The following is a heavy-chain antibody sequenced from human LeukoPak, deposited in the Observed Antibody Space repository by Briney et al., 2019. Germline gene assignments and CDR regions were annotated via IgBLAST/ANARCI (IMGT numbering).Heavy chain of an antibody. CDR2: TDGGGVRT. CDR1: ASTYTSYS. CDR3: AKLPGYCSGGTCQDAFDV. V-gene: IGHV3-23*01. Sequence: AESLRLSCVSSASTYTSYSMSWVRHPPGKGLEWVSSTDGGGVRTDYADSVKGRFTISRDNSKNTLYLQMNSLRAEDTALYYCAKLPGYCSGGTCQDAFDVWGQGTVVTVSS. J-gene: IGHJ3*01. D-gene: IGHD2-15*01.